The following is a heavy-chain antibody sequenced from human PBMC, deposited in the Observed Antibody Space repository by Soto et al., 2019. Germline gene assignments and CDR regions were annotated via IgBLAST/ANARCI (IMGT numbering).Heavy chain of an antibody. Sequence: SETLSLTCAVSSGSISSSNWWSWVRQPPGKGLEWIGEIYHSGSTNYNPSLKSRVTISVDKSKNQFSLKLSSVTAADTAVYYCATQRLYSSSWYYYYYYMDVWGKGTTVTVSS. V-gene: IGHV4-4*02. CDR2: IYHSGST. D-gene: IGHD6-13*01. J-gene: IGHJ6*03. CDR1: SGSISSSNW. CDR3: ATQRLYSSSWYYYYYYMDV.